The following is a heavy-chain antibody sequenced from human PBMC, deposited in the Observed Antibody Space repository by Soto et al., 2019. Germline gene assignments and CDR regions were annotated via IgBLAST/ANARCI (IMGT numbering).Heavy chain of an antibody. CDR2: IVVAGDT. CDR3: ARRGIDTMSGFDALDV. D-gene: IGHD6-25*01. CDR1: GFTFSTYD. V-gene: IGHV3-13*01. J-gene: IGHJ3*01. Sequence: EVLLVESGGGLVQPGGSLRLSCTTSGFTFSTYDMHWVRQVTGKGLEWVSGIVVAGDTYYPDSVKGRFTISRENAKNSLYLQMDRLRVEDTAVYYCARRGIDTMSGFDALDVWGLGTKVTVSS.